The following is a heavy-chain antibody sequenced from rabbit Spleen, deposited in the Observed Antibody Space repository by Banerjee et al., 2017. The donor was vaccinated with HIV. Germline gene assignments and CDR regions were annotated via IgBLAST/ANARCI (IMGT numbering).Heavy chain of an antibody. CDR3: ARDTSSSFSSYGRDL. J-gene: IGHJ6*01. V-gene: IGHV1S45*01. D-gene: IGHD1-1*01. CDR1: GVSFSSNHY. CDR2: LNIVPGKS. Sequence: QEQLVESGGGLVKPGASLTLTCIASGVSFSSNHYMCWVRQAPGKGLEWIACLNIVPGKSVYASWAKGRFTMSRTSSTTVTLQMTRLTAADTATYFCARDTSSSFSSYGRDLWGPGTLVTVS.